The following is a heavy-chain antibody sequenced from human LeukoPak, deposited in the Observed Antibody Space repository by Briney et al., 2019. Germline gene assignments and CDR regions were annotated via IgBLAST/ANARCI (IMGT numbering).Heavy chain of an antibody. D-gene: IGHD5-12*01. V-gene: IGHV3-21*01. Sequence: TGGSLRLSCAASGFTFCTSAMSWVRQVPGQGLQWVSSINSISSHIYYAASVRGRFTISRDNARNSVYLQMNSLSAEDTAVYYCTREPATWQRKGYIDYWGQGTLVTVSS. CDR3: TREPATWQRKGYIDY. CDR2: INSISSHI. J-gene: IGHJ4*02. CDR1: GFTFCTSA.